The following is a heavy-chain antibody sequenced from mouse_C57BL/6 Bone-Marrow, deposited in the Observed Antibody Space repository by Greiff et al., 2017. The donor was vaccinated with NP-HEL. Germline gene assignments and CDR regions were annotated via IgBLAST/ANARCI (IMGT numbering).Heavy chain of an antibody. J-gene: IGHJ2*01. CDR3: ARDDYDGEAGDY. Sequence: EVKLMESGGGLVKPGGSLKLSCAAPGFTFSSYAMSWVRQTPEKRLEWVATISDGGSYTYYPDNVKGRFTISRDNAKNNLYLQMSHLKSEDTAMYYCARDDYDGEAGDYWGQGTTLTVSS. CDR2: ISDGGSYT. D-gene: IGHD2-4*01. V-gene: IGHV5-4*01. CDR1: GFTFSSYA.